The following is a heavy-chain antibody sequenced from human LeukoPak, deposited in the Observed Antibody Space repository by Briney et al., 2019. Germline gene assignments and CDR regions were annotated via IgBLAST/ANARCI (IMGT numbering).Heavy chain of an antibody. CDR2: IYYSGST. V-gene: IGHV4-31*03. D-gene: IGHD3-22*01. Sequence: SQTLSLTCTVSGGSISSGGYYWSWIRQHPGQGLEWIGYIYYSGSTYYNPSLKSRVTISVDTSKNQFSLKLSSVTAADTAVYYCASQGSSGYLTYFDYWGQGTLVTVSS. J-gene: IGHJ4*02. CDR1: GGSISSGGYY. CDR3: ASQGSSGYLTYFDY.